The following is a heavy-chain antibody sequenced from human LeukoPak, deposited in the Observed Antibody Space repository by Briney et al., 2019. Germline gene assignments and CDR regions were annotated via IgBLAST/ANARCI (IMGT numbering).Heavy chain of an antibody. Sequence: SETLSLLCTVSGDSFSRSSYYWVWLRQPPGKGLEWIATIHYTGSTYYNPSLKSRVAISVDTSKNQFSLKLSSVTAADTAMYYCARYWGPYDNSGAYFDYWGQGTLVTVSS. J-gene: IGHJ4*02. V-gene: IGHV4-39*01. D-gene: IGHD3-22*01. CDR3: ARYWGPYDNSGAYFDY. CDR2: IHYTGST. CDR1: GDSFSRSSYY.